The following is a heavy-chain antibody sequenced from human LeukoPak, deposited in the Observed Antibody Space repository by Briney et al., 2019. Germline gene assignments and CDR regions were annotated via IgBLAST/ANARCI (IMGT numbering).Heavy chain of an antibody. CDR3: ARDRSVVAATTGAFDI. CDR1: GYSISSGYY. J-gene: IGHJ3*02. D-gene: IGHD2-15*01. CDR2: IYHSGGT. V-gene: IGHV4-38-2*02. Sequence: PSETLSLTCTVSGYSISSGYYWGWIRQPPGKGLEWIGSIYHSGGTYYNPSLKSRVTISVDTSKNQFSLKLSSVTAADTAVYYCARDRSVVAATTGAFDIWGQGTMVTVSS.